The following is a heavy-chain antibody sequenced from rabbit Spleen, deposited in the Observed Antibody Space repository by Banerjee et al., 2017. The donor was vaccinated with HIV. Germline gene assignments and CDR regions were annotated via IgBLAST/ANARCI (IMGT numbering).Heavy chain of an antibody. Sequence: QEQLEESGGDLVKPEGSLTLTCTASGFRFSFNNDYVMCWVRQAPGKGLEWIACINSYTAKSVYATWAKGPFTISKTSSTTVTLQMTSLTAADTATYFCARNSYGDYGHGSLDLWGPGTLVTVS. V-gene: IGHV1S45*01. CDR2: INSYTAKS. J-gene: IGHJ4*01. CDR1: GFRFSFNNDYV. D-gene: IGHD2-1*01. CDR3: ARNSYGDYGHGSLDL.